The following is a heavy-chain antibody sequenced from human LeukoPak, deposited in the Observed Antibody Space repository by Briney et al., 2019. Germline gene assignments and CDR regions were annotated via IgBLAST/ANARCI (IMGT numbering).Heavy chain of an antibody. J-gene: IGHJ3*02. Sequence: SVKVSCKASGGTFSSYTISWVRQAPGQGLERMGRIIPIVAITNYAQKFQGRVTITADKSATTAYMELSSLRSDDTAVYFCARSGLRMDAFNIWGQGTVVTVSS. CDR3: ARSGLRMDAFNI. V-gene: IGHV1-69*02. CDR2: IIPIVAIT. CDR1: GGTFSSYT. D-gene: IGHD1-14*01.